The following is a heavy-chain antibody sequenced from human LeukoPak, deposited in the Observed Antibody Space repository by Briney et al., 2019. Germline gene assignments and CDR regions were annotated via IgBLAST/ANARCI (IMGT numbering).Heavy chain of an antibody. D-gene: IGHD2/OR15-2a*01. Sequence: GGSLILSCEASGFTFSGNWMSWVRQAPGKGLEWVASINPDGSQKLYVESVKGRFTISRDNTGRSLYLQMNSLGSDDTAMYYCAKLLGTVTTYDSWGQGTRVAVSS. CDR2: INPDGSQK. CDR3: AKLLGTVTTYDS. V-gene: IGHV3-7*01. CDR1: GFTFSGNW. J-gene: IGHJ4*02.